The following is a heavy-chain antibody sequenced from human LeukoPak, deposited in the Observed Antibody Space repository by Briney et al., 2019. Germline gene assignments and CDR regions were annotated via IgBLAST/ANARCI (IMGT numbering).Heavy chain of an antibody. Sequence: ESGPTLVKPTQTLTLTCTFSGFSLSTSGVGVGWIRQPPGKALEWLALIYWDDDKRYSPSLKSRLTITKDTSKNQVVLTMTNMDPVDTATYYCARDPYYYGSGSYVVAGWFDPWGQGTLVTVSS. D-gene: IGHD3-10*01. J-gene: IGHJ5*02. V-gene: IGHV2-5*02. CDR2: IYWDDDK. CDR1: GFSLSTSGVG. CDR3: ARDPYYYGSGSYVVAGWFDP.